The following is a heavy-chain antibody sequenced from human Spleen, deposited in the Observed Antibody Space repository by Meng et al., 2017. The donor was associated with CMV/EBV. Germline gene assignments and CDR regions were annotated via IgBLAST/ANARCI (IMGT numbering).Heavy chain of an antibody. V-gene: IGHV3-30*04. D-gene: IGHD5-12*01. CDR2: ISYDGSNK. J-gene: IGHJ4*02. Sequence: GESLKISCAASGFTFSTYAMYWVRLAPGKGLEWVAVISYDGSNKYYADSVKGRFTISRDNSKNTLYLQMNSLRAEDTAVYYCARRLHPAPDPYFDYWGQGTLVTVSS. CDR3: ARRLHPAPDPYFDY. CDR1: GFTFSTYA.